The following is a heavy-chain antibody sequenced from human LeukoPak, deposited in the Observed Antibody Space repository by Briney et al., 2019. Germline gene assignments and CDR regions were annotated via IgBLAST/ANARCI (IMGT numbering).Heavy chain of an antibody. CDR1: GGSMSSYY. CDR2: IFTSGRT. CDR3: VRSYDSGGYSVGFDY. V-gene: IGHV4-4*07. D-gene: IGHD3-22*01. J-gene: IGHJ4*02. Sequence: SETLSLTCTVSGGSMSSYYWSWIRQPAGKGLEWIGRIFTSGRTNYKPSLNSHVTMSVDTSRNQFSLKLSSVTAADTAVYYCVRSYDSGGYSVGFDYWGQGALVTVSS.